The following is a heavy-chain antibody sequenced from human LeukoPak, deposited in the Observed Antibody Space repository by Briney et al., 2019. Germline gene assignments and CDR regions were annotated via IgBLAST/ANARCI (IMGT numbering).Heavy chain of an antibody. V-gene: IGHV4-30-4*08. Sequence: SETLSLTCTVSGGSISSGDYYCSWIRQPPGKGLVWIGYIYYSGSTYCNPALKSRVTISVDTSKNQFSLKLSSVTAADTAVYYCASSRRYYYDSSGYYAFDIWGQGTMVTVSS. J-gene: IGHJ3*02. CDR3: ASSRRYYYDSSGYYAFDI. CDR1: GGSISSGDYY. D-gene: IGHD3-22*01. CDR2: IYYSGST.